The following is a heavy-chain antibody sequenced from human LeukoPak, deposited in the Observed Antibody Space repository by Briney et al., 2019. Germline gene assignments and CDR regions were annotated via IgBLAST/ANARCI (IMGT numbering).Heavy chain of an antibody. J-gene: IGHJ4*02. CDR3: ARGRGRWLQLGPSGY. Sequence: PGGSLRLSCAASGFTFDDYGMSWVRQAPGKGLEWVSGINWNGGSTGYADSVKGRFTISRDNAKNSLYLQMNSLRAEDTAVYYCARGRGRWLQLGPSGYWGQGTLVTVSS. CDR2: INWNGGST. D-gene: IGHD5-24*01. CDR1: GFTFDDYG. V-gene: IGHV3-20*04.